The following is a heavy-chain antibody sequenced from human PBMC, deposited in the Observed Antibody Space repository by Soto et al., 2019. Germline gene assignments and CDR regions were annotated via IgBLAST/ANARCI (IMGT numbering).Heavy chain of an antibody. J-gene: IGHJ4*02. CDR1: GGSISSGGYY. D-gene: IGHD3-9*01. Sequence: SETLSLTYTVSGGSISSGGYYWIWIRQHPGNGLEWIGYIYYSGSTYYNPSLKSRVTISVDTSKNQFSLKLSSVTAADTAVYYCARGVIRYFDWLLAEFDYWGQGTMVTVSS. CDR2: IYYSGST. CDR3: ARGVIRYFDWLLAEFDY. V-gene: IGHV4-31*03.